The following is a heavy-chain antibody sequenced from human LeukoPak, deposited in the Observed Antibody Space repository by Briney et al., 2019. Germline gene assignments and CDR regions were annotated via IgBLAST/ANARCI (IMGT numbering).Heavy chain of an antibody. V-gene: IGHV1-18*01. Sequence: GASVKVSCKASGYTFTSYGISWVRQAPGQGLEWMGWISAYNGNTNYAQKLQGRVTMTTDTSTSTAYMELRSLRSDDTAVYYCARGRGYYDSSGLLGENAFGIWGQGTMVTVSS. D-gene: IGHD3-22*01. CDR1: GYTFTSYG. CDR2: ISAYNGNT. J-gene: IGHJ3*02. CDR3: ARGRGYYDSSGLLGENAFGI.